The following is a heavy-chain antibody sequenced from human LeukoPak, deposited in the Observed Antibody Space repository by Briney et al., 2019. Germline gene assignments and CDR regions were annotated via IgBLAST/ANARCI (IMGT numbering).Heavy chain of an antibody. CDR1: GGSFSGYH. CDR3: ARTGYSTDNGMDV. D-gene: IGHD6-13*01. J-gene: IGHJ6*02. V-gene: IGHV4-34*01. Sequence: SETLSLTCAVYGGSFSGYHWSWIRQPPGKGLEWIGEINHSGSTNYNPSLKSRVTISVDTSKNQFSLKLSSVTAADTAVYYCARTGYSTDNGMDVWGQGTTVTVSS. CDR2: INHSGST.